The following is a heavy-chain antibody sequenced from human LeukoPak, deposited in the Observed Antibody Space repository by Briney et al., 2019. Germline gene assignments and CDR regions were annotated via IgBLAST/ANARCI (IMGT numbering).Heavy chain of an antibody. CDR1: GLTFGNYA. CDR2: ISTTGEIT. V-gene: IGHV3-23*01. J-gene: IGHJ4*02. Sequence: GGSLSLSCVVSGLTFGNYAMTWVRQASETGLEWVSTISTTGEITYYADAVKGRFTISRDNSKNTVLLHMNDLRVDDTAIYYCGGDYWGQGTLVTVSS. CDR3: GGDY.